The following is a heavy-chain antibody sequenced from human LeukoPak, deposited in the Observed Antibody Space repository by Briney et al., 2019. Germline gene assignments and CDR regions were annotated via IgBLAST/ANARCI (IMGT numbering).Heavy chain of an antibody. Sequence: SVKVSCKASGYTFTSYGISWVRQAPGQGLEWMGGIIPIFGTANYAQKFQGRVTITADKSTSTAYMELSSLRSEDTAVYYCARAQKSGGYSGYDLYYYYMDVWGKGTTVTVSS. CDR3: ARAQKSGGYSGYDLYYYYMDV. V-gene: IGHV1-69*06. D-gene: IGHD5-12*01. CDR1: GYTFTSYG. J-gene: IGHJ6*03. CDR2: IIPIFGTA.